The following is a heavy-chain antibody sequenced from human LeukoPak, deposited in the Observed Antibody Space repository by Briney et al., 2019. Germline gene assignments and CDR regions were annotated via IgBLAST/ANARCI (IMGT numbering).Heavy chain of an antibody. D-gene: IGHD2-2*01. J-gene: IGHJ4*02. CDR1: GGSISSGGYY. Sequence: SETLSLTCTVPGGSISSGGYYWSWIRQHPGKGLEWIGYIYYSGSTYYNPSLKSRVTISVDTSKNQFSLKLSSVTAADTAVYYCARFLYCSSTSCYSNYFDYWGQGTLVTVSS. V-gene: IGHV4-31*03. CDR2: IYYSGST. CDR3: ARFLYCSSTSCYSNYFDY.